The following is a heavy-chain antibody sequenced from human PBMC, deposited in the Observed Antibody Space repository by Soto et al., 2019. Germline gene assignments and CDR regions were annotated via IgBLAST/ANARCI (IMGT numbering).Heavy chain of an antibody. CDR1: GFTFSDYY. Sequence: GGSLRLSCAASGFTFSDYYMSWIRQAPGKGLERVSYISSSGSTIYYADSVKGRFTIHRDNAKNSLYLQMNSLRAEDTGVYYCARGPNYYYGSGSYPSPLNWFDPWGQGTLVTVSS. V-gene: IGHV3-11*01. J-gene: IGHJ5*02. CDR3: ARGPNYYYGSGSYPSPLNWFDP. CDR2: ISSSGSTI. D-gene: IGHD3-10*01.